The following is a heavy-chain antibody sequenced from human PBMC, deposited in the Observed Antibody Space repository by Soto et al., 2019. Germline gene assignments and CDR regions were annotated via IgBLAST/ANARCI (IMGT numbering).Heavy chain of an antibody. J-gene: IGHJ4*02. CDR1: GGSISSYY. CDR2: IYYSGST. CDR3: ARGLAVAGIVF. Sequence: SETLSLTCTVSGGSISSYYWSWIRQPPGKGLEWIGYIYYSGSTNYNPSLKSRVTISVDTSKNQFSLKLSSVTAADTAVDYCARGLAVAGIVFWAQGNLVTVSS. D-gene: IGHD6-19*01. V-gene: IGHV4-59*08.